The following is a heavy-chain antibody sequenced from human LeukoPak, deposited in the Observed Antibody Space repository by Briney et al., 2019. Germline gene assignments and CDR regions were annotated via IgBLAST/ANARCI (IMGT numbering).Heavy chain of an antibody. CDR1: GFTFSSYW. CDR2: IRQDGSEK. J-gene: IGHJ4*02. D-gene: IGHD3-9*01. V-gene: IGHV3-7*01. CDR3: ARETLRYFDWLFLYYFDY. Sequence: GGSLRLSCAPSGFTFSSYWVSCVRRAPGKGREGVGNIRQDGSEKYYVDSVKARFTISRHNAKNSLYSQMNSMRAEETAVYYCARETLRYFDWLFLYYFDYWGQGTLVTVSS.